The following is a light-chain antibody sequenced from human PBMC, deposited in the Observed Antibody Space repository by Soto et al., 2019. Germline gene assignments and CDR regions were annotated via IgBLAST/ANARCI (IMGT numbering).Light chain of an antibody. V-gene: IGKV1-6*01. Sequence: AIQMTQSPPSLSPSVGDRVTIICRASQDIRNELGWYQQKPGKAPNLLIYDASTLQSGVPWRFSGSGSGTDFSLTISSLQPEDFATYYCLQDNSYPFTFGQGTKLEIK. J-gene: IGKJ2*01. CDR1: QDIRNE. CDR3: LQDNSYPFT. CDR2: DAS.